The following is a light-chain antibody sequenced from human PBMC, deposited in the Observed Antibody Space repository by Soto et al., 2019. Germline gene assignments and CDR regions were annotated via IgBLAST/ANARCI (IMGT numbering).Light chain of an antibody. CDR1: QSVNSD. CDR2: GAS. Sequence: SPATLSVSPGNRATLSCRASQSVNSDLAWYQQKPGQAPRLLIYGASTRATGTPTRFSGSGSGTEFTLTISSLQSEDFAVYFCQQYNNWPPYTFGQVTRLEIK. J-gene: IGKJ5*01. V-gene: IGKV3-15*01. CDR3: QQYNNWPPYT.